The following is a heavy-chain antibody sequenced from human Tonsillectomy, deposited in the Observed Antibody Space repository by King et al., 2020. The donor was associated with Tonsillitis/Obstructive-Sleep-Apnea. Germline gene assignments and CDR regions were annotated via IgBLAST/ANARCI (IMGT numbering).Heavy chain of an antibody. J-gene: IGHJ4*02. V-gene: IGHV3-66*01. Sequence: VQLVESGGGLVQPGGSLRLSCAASGYTVSNNYMSWVRQAPGKGLEWVSVIFSGGNTYYADSVRGRFTISRDNSKNTLYLQMNSLRAEDTAVYYCVGERPLPLGYWGQGTLVTVSS. CDR2: IFSGGNT. CDR3: VGERPLPLGY. CDR1: GYTVSNNY.